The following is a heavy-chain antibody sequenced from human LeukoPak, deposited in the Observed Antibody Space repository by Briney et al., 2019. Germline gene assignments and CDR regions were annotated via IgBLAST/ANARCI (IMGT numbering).Heavy chain of an antibody. V-gene: IGHV3-21*01. D-gene: IGHD3-22*01. J-gene: IGHJ4*02. CDR1: GFTFSSYS. CDR3: ARDLPPYYYDSSGYYSGPFDY. CDR2: ISSSSSYI. Sequence: KSGGSLRLSCAASGFTFSSYSMNWVRQAPGKGLEWVSSISSSSSYIYYADSVKGRFTISRDNAKNSLYLQMNSLRADDTAVYYCARDLPPYYYDSSGYYSGPFDYWGQGTLVTVSS.